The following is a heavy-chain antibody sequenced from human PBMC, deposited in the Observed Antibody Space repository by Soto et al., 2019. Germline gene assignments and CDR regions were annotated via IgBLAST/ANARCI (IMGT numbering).Heavy chain of an antibody. D-gene: IGHD3-3*01. CDR1: GFTFSSYA. CDR3: AREYYDFWSGYSNYGMDV. Sequence: VGSLRLSCAASGFTFSSYAMHWVRQAPGKGLEWVAVISYDGSNKYYADSVKGRFTISRDNSKNTLYLQMNSLRAEDTAVYYCAREYYDFWSGYSNYGMDVWGQGTTVTVSS. CDR2: ISYDGSNK. J-gene: IGHJ6*02. V-gene: IGHV3-30-3*01.